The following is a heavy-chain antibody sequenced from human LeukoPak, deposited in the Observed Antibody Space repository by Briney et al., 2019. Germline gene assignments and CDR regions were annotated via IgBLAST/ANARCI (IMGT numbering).Heavy chain of an antibody. CDR3: ARSPRGIRLDY. D-gene: IGHD3-16*01. J-gene: IGHJ4*02. CDR1: GGPFSGYY. Sequence: SETLSLTCAVYGGPFSGYYWSWIRQPPGKGLEWIGEINHSGSTNYNPSLKSRVTISVDTSKNQFSLKLSSVTAADTAVYYCARSPRGIRLDYWGQGTLVTVSS. V-gene: IGHV4-34*01. CDR2: INHSGST.